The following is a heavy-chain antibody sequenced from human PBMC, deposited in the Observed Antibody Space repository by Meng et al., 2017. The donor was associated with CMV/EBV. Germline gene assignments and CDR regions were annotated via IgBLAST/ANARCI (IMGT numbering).Heavy chain of an antibody. CDR1: GFTFSSYS. D-gene: IGHD2-2*01. V-gene: IGHV3-21*01. CDR3: ARSTKVVVPAATHYYYGMDV. Sequence: GESLKISCAASGFTFSSYSMNWVRQAPGKGLEWVSSISSSSSYIYYADSVKGRFTISRDNAKNSLYLQMNSLRAEDTAVYYCARSTKVVVPAATHYYYGMDVWGQGTTVTVSS. J-gene: IGHJ6*02. CDR2: ISSSSSYI.